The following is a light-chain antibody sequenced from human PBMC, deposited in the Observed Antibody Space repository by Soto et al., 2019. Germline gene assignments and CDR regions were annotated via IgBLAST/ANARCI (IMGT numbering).Light chain of an antibody. CDR1: SSDVGGYNY. CDR2: DVS. CDR3: CSYAGSYTRYV. J-gene: IGLJ1*01. V-gene: IGLV2-11*01. Sequence: QSVLTQPRSVSGSPGQSVTISCTGTSSDVGGYNYVSWYQQHPGKAPKLMIYDVSKRPSGVPDRFSGSKSGNTASLTISGLQAEAEADYYCCSYAGSYTRYVFGTGTKVTVL.